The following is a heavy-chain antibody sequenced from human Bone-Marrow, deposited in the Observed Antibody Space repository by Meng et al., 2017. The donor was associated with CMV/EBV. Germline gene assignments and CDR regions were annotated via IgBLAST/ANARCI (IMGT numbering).Heavy chain of an antibody. Sequence: SCAISGDSVSSNSAAWNWIRQSPSRGLEWLGRTCYRSKWYNDYAVSVKSRITINPDTSKNQFSLQLNSVTPEDTAVYYCARVSVAGRHFDYWGQGTLVTVSS. CDR3: ARVSVAGRHFDY. J-gene: IGHJ4*02. CDR2: TCYRSKWYN. CDR1: GDSVSSNSAA. D-gene: IGHD6-19*01. V-gene: IGHV6-1*01.